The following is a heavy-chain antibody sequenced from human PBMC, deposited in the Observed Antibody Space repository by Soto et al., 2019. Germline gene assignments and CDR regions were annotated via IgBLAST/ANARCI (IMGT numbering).Heavy chain of an antibody. CDR2: IYYSGRT. CDR1: GGSISSGGYS. V-gene: IGHV4-30-2*01. J-gene: IGHJ3*02. D-gene: IGHD3-9*01. Sequence: QLQLQESGSGLVKPSQTLSLTCAVSGGSISSGGYSWSWIRQPPGKGLEWIGNIYYSGRTYYNPSLNSRVTIAVDRSKNQFSLKLSSVTAADTSVYSCARGNLDYDILAGGPDAFDIWGQGTMVTFSS. CDR3: ARGNLDYDILAGGPDAFDI.